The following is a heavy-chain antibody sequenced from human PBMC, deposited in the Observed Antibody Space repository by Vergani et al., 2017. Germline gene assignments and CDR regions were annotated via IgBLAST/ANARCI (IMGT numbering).Heavy chain of an antibody. V-gene: IGHV3-9*01. J-gene: IGHJ4*02. Sequence: EVQLVESGGGLVKPGGSLRLSCAASGFTFDDYAMHWVRQAPGKGLEWVSGMTWNSGSIGYADSVRGRFTISRDNAKNSLYLQMNSLRAEDTALYYCASSSTGYWGQGTLVTVSS. CDR1: GFTFDDYA. D-gene: IGHD2-2*01. CDR2: MTWNSGSI. CDR3: ASSSTGY.